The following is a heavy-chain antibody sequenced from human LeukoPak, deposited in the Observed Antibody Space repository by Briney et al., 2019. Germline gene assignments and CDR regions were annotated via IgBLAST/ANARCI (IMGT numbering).Heavy chain of an antibody. CDR1: GFTFSSYW. J-gene: IGHJ2*01. D-gene: IGHD5-18*01. Sequence: PGGSLRLSCAASGFTFSSYWMSWVRQAPGKGLEWVANIKQDGSEKYYVDSVKGRFTISRDNAKNSLYLQMNSLRAEDMAFYYCAKSRGLPWYFDLWGRGTLVTVSS. CDR3: AKSRGLPWYFDL. V-gene: IGHV3-7*03. CDR2: IKQDGSEK.